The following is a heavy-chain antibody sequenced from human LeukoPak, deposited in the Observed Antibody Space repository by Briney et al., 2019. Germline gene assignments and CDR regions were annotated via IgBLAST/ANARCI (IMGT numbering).Heavy chain of an antibody. D-gene: IGHD6-13*01. CDR3: ARAGSSSWYQVRGAFDI. CDR2: ISAYNGNT. CDR1: DYTFTSYG. J-gene: IGHJ3*02. V-gene: IGHV1-18*01. Sequence: GASVKVSCKASDYTFTSYGISWVRQAPGQGLEWMGWISAYNGNTNYAQKLQGRVTMTTDTSTSTAYMELRSLRSDDTAVYYCARAGSSSWYQVRGAFDIWGQGTMVTVSS.